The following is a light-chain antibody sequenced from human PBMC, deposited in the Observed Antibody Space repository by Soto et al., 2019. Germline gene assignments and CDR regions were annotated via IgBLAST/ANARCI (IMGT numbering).Light chain of an antibody. CDR1: QSVSSSY. V-gene: IGKV3-20*01. Sequence: EIVLTQSPGTLSLSPGERATLSCRASQSVSSSYLAWYQQKPGQAPRLLIYGASSRATGIPDRFSGSGSGTDFTLTISRLEAGDCAVYYCQQYGSSPWTFGQGTKVEIK. CDR2: GAS. CDR3: QQYGSSPWT. J-gene: IGKJ1*01.